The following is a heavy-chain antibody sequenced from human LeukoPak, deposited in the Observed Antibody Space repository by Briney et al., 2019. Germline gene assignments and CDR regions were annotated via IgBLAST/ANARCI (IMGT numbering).Heavy chain of an antibody. CDR3: ARGGAAAAG. CDR2: IIPIFGTA. V-gene: IGHV1-69*13. J-gene: IGHJ4*02. Sequence: GASVKVSCKASGYTFTNYGVSWVRQAPGQGLEWMGGIIPIFGTANYAQKFQGRVTITADESTSTAYMELSSLRSEDTAVYYCARGGAAAAGWGQGTLVTVSS. D-gene: IGHD6-13*01. CDR1: GYTFTNYG.